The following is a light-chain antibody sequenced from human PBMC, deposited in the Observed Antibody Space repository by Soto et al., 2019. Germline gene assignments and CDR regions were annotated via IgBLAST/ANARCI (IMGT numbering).Light chain of an antibody. CDR3: QQYNDWPLT. J-gene: IGKJ4*01. CDR1: QSVSSN. CDR2: AAS. V-gene: IGKV3-15*01. Sequence: EIVMTQSPATLSVFPGERVTLSCRASQSVSSNLAWYQQKPGQAPRLLIYAASTRATGIPARFSGGGSGTEFILTISSLQSEDFADYFCQQYNDWPLTFGGGTKVEIK.